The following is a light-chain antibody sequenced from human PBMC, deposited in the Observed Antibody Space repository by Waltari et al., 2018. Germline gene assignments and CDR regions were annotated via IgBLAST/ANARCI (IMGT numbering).Light chain of an antibody. V-gene: IGLV2-14*01. CDR3: SSYTRSSTWV. Sequence: QSALTQPASVSGSPGQSITIPCSGTNNDIGAYNFISWYQQHPGKAPKLIVYEVTNRPSGVSNRFSGSTSGNTASLTLCGLQAEDEADYFCSSYTRSSTWVFGGGTELTVL. CDR2: EVT. CDR1: NNDIGAYNF. J-gene: IGLJ3*02.